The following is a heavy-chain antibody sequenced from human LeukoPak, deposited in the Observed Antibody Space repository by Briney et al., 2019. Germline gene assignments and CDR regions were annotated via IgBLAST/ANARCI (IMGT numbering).Heavy chain of an antibody. V-gene: IGHV4-39*01. J-gene: IGHJ6*02. CDR2: IYYSGST. CDR3: ARLSTTVTTNYYYGMDV. D-gene: IGHD4-17*01. CDR1: GGSISSSSYY. Sequence: PSETLSLTCTVSGGSISSSSYYWGWIRQPPGKGLEWIGSIYYSGSTYYNPSLKSRVTISVDTSKNQFSLKLSSVTAADTAVYYCARLSTTVTTNYYYGMDVWGQGTTATVSS.